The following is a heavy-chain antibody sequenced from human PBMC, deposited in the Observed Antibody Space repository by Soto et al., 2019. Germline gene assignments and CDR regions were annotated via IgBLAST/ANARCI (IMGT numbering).Heavy chain of an antibody. CDR1: GFTFSDHY. CDR2: IRNKARSYTT. D-gene: IGHD1-26*01. Sequence: EVQLVESGGALVQPGGSLRLSCVASGFTFSDHYMDWVRQAPGKGLEWVGLIRNKARSYTTEYAASARGRFTISRDDSNNSLYLQLNTLKTEDTAVYYCIYAGSSAFDSWGQGTLVTVSS. V-gene: IGHV3-72*01. CDR3: IYAGSSAFDS. J-gene: IGHJ4*02.